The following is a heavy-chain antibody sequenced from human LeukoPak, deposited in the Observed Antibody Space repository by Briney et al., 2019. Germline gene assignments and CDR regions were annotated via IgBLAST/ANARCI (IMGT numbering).Heavy chain of an antibody. J-gene: IGHJ3*02. D-gene: IGHD4-17*01. CDR3: ARLTYGDYAFDI. V-gene: IGHV3-66*01. CDR1: GFTVSSNY. CDR2: IYSGGST. Sequence: GGSLRLSCAASGFTVSSNYMSWVRQAPGKGLEWVSVIYSGGSTYYADSVKGRFTISRDNSKDTLYLQMNSLRAEHTAVYYCARLTYGDYAFDIWGQGTMVTVSS.